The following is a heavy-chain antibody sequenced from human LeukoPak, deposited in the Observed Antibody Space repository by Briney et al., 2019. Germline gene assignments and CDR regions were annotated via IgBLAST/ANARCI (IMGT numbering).Heavy chain of an antibody. V-gene: IGHV3-23*01. D-gene: IGHD5-12*01. Sequence: GGSLRLSCAASGFTFSSYAMSWVCQAPGKGLEWVSAISGSGGSTYYADSVKGRFTISRDNSKNTLYLQMNSLRAEDTAVYYCAKDGRGGYVLDAFDIWGQGTMVTVSS. CDR1: GFTFSSYA. J-gene: IGHJ3*02. CDR2: ISGSGGST. CDR3: AKDGRGGYVLDAFDI.